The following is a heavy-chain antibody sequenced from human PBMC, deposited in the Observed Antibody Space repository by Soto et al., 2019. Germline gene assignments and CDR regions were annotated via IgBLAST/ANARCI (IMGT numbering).Heavy chain of an antibody. V-gene: IGHV4-61*01. D-gene: IGHD3-10*01. Sequence: SETLSLTCTVSGGSVNSGSAYWSWIRQPPGKGLEWIGYFHYTGTTDYNPSLKSRVTTSGDMSKNQFSLKLTSVTAADTAVYYCARDRGAQNHGYGMDVWGPGPTVTVSS. CDR2: FHYTGTT. CDR1: GGSVNSGSAY. J-gene: IGHJ6*02. CDR3: ARDRGAQNHGYGMDV.